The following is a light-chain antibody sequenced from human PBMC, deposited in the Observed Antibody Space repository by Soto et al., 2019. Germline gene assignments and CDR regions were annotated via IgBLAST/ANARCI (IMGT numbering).Light chain of an antibody. CDR2: DAS. Sequence: EIVLTQSPATLSLSPGERATLSCRASQSVSSYLAWYQQKPGQAPRLLIYDASNRATGIPARFSGSGSGTDFTLTISSLEPEESATYYCQKYEDIPLTFGQGTKVEIK. CDR3: QKYEDIPLT. CDR1: QSVSSY. J-gene: IGKJ1*01. V-gene: IGKV3-11*01.